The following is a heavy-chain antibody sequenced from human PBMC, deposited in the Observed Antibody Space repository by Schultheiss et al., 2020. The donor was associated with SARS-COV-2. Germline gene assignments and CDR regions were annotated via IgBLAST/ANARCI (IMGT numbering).Heavy chain of an antibody. J-gene: IGHJ3*02. CDR1: GGSISSYY. CDR3: ARARNSGIDAFDI. CDR2: IYYSGST. D-gene: IGHD1-26*01. Sequence: SQTLSLTCTVSGGSISSYYWSWIRQPPGKGLEWIGYIYYSGSTYYNPSLKSRLSISVDSSKNQFSLDLSSVTAADTAVYYCARARNSGIDAFDIWGQGTMVTVSS. V-gene: IGHV4-59*01.